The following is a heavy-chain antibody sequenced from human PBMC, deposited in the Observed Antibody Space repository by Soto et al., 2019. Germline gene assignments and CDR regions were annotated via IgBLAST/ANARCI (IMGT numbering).Heavy chain of an antibody. CDR2: INAGNGNT. Sequence: QVQLVQSGAEVKKPGASVKVSCKASGYTFTSYAMHWVRQAPGQRPEWMGWINAGNGNTKYSQKFQGRVTITRDTSASTAYMELSSLRSEDTAVYYCARNYDFWSGTFDPWGQGTLVTVSA. J-gene: IGHJ5*02. CDR3: ARNYDFWSGTFDP. D-gene: IGHD3-3*01. CDR1: GYTFTSYA. V-gene: IGHV1-3*01.